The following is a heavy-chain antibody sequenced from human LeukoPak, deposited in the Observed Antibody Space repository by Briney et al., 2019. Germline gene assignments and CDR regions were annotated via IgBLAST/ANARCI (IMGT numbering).Heavy chain of an antibody. CDR2: INPRGGT. Sequence: SETLSLTCAVSGGSFSGYYWSWIRQPPGKGLEWIGEINPRGGTNYSPSLKSRVTISLDTSKNHISLKMSSVTAADTAVYYCARVTGYMVEDYFDYWGQGTLVTVSS. D-gene: IGHD5-12*01. J-gene: IGHJ4*02. CDR3: ARVTGYMVEDYFDY. CDR1: GGSFSGYY. V-gene: IGHV4-34*01.